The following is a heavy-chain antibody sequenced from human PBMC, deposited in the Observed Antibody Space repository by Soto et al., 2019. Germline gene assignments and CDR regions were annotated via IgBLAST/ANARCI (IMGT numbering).Heavy chain of an antibody. CDR2: IYYSGST. CDR3: ARHISDVGFGELFGAYYYYYYMDV. CDR1: GGSISSYY. Sequence: SETLSLTCTVSGGSISSYYWSWIRQPPGKGLEWIGYIYYSGSTNYNPSLKSRVTISVDTSKNQFSLKLSSVTAADTAVYYCARHISDVGFGELFGAYYYYYYMDVWGKGTTVTVSS. V-gene: IGHV4-59*08. D-gene: IGHD3-10*01. J-gene: IGHJ6*03.